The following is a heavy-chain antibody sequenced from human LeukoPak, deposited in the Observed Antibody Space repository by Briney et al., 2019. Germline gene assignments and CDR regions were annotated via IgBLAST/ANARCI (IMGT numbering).Heavy chain of an antibody. Sequence: GGSLRLSCAASGFTFSSYAMSWVRQAPGKGLEWVSAISGSGGSTYYADSVKGRFTISRDNSKNTLYLQMNSLRAEDTAVYYCAKTRGDYYYYGMDVWGQGTTVTVSS. V-gene: IGHV3-23*01. CDR3: AKTRGDYYYYGMDV. J-gene: IGHJ6*02. CDR1: GFTFSSYA. CDR2: ISGSGGST.